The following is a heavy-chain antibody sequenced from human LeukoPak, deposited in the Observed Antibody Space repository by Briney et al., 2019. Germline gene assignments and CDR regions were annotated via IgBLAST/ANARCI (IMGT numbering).Heavy chain of an antibody. V-gene: IGHV4-59*08. CDR1: GDSIKSYY. CDR2: IYYPGTA. Sequence: SETLSLTCTVFGDSIKSYYWSWIRQPPGKGLEWIAYIYYPGTASYNPSLTSRVSISVDTSKNQFSLNLTSVTAAGTAVYYCARHRGYTYGRTFDLWGEGTLVTVSS. CDR3: ARHRGYTYGRTFDL. D-gene: IGHD5-18*01. J-gene: IGHJ5*02.